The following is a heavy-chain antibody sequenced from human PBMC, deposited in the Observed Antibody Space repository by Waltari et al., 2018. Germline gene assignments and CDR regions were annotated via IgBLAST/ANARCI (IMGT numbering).Heavy chain of an antibody. V-gene: IGHV4-39*01. Sequence: SETLSLSCSVSGDSISSSNYYWGWIRQPPGKGLEWIASVYYSGTTYYNPSLKSRVTISADTSRNQFYLRLTSVTATDTAVYYCARSSAGMPRWLGDYWGQGILVTVSS. CDR1: GDSISSSNYY. J-gene: IGHJ4*02. CDR3: ARSSAGMPRWLGDY. CDR2: VYYSGTT. D-gene: IGHD5-12*01.